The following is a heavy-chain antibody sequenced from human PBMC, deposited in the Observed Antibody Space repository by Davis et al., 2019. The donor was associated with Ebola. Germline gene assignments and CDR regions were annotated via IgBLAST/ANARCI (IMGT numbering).Heavy chain of an antibody. CDR1: GFTFSSYW. CDR3: TRGGNWFDP. Sequence: GESLKISCAASGFTFSSYWMNWVRQAPGKGLEWVSSISSSSSYIYYADSVKGRFTISRDNAKNSLYLQMNSLRAEDTAVYYCTRGGNWFDPWGQGTLVTVSS. CDR2: ISSSSSYI. J-gene: IGHJ5*02. V-gene: IGHV3-21*01.